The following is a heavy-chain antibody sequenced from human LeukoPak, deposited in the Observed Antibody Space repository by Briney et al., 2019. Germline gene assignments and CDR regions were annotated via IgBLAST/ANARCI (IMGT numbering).Heavy chain of an antibody. D-gene: IGHD3-22*01. CDR2: IYYSGST. CDR1: GGSISSSSYY. Sequence: KPSETLSLTCTVSGGSISSSSYYWGWIRQPPGKGLEWIGSIYYSGSTYYNPSLKSRVTISVGTSKNQFSLKLSSVTAADAALYYCARGLNYYDNTGYYPAYMDVWGKGTTVTVSS. V-gene: IGHV4-39*01. J-gene: IGHJ6*03. CDR3: ARGLNYYDNTGYYPAYMDV.